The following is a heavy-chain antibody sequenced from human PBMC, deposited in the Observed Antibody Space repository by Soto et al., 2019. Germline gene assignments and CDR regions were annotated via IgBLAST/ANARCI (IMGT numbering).Heavy chain of an antibody. J-gene: IGHJ4*02. CDR3: ARVVHYYGSGSYYGPYFDY. CDR1: GFTFSSYW. Sequence: GGSLRLSCAASGFTFSSYWMSWVRQAPGKGLEWVSYISSSSSYTNYADSVKGRFTISRDNAKNSLYLQMNSLRAEDTAVYYCARVVHYYGSGSYYGPYFDYWGQGTLVTVSS. D-gene: IGHD3-10*01. V-gene: IGHV3-11*05. CDR2: ISSSSSYT.